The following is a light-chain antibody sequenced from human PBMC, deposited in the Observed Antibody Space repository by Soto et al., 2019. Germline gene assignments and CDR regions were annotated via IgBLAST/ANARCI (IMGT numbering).Light chain of an antibody. J-gene: IGKJ5*01. CDR1: QSVSIL. Sequence: IVMTQSPATLSVSPGERATLSCRASQSVSILLAWYQQKPGQAPRLLIYGASSRATGIPDRFSGSGSGTDFTLTISSLEPEDFAVYYCQQRSNWPPITFGQGTRLEI. CDR2: GAS. CDR3: QQRSNWPPIT. V-gene: IGKV3-11*01.